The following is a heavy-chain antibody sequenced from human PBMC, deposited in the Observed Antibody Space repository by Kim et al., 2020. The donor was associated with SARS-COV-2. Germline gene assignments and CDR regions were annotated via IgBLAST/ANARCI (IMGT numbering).Heavy chain of an antibody. CDR3: AKDRGRASGWYIDY. J-gene: IGHJ4*02. Sequence: ADSVKGLFTISRDNSKNTLYLQINGLRAEDTAVYYCAKDRGRASGWYIDYWAQGTLVTVSS. D-gene: IGHD6-19*01. V-gene: IGHV3-23*01.